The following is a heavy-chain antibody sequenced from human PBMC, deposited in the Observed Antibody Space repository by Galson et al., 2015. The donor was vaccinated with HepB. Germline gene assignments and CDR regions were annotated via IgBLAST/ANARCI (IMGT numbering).Heavy chain of an antibody. CDR2: VWYDGSNK. D-gene: IGHD3-16*01. CDR1: GFTFSSHV. Sequence: SLRLSCAASGFTFSSHVMHWVRQAPGKGLEWVALVWYDGSNKYYADSVKGRFTISRDNSENSLHLQMDSLRADDTAVYYCVREVATASTGGGHFDYWGQGTLVTVSS. CDR3: VREVATASTGGGHFDY. J-gene: IGHJ4*02. V-gene: IGHV3-33*01.